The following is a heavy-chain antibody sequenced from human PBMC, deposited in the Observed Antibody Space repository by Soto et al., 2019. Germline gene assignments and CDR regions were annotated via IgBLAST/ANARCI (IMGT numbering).Heavy chain of an antibody. CDR3: AKDSHFLLPNMVGEVSHFDY. CDR2: ISGSGGST. D-gene: IGHD3-10*01. V-gene: IGHV3-23*01. CDR1: GFTFSSYA. Sequence: GGSLRLSCAASGFTFSSYAMSWVRQAPGKGLEWVSAISGSGGSTYYADSVKGRFTISRDNSKNTLYLQMNSLRAEDTGVYYGAKDSHFLLPNMVGEVSHFDYWGQGALVTVSS. J-gene: IGHJ4*02.